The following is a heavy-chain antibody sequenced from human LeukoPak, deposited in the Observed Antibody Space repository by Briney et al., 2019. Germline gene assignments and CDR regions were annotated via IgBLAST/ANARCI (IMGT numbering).Heavy chain of an antibody. CDR3: ARLSVGAADY. CDR1: SGSISCSNHY. V-gene: IGHV4-39*01. Sequence: SDTLSLTWIVSSGSISCSNHYWGWIRQPPGKGLEGIGSIYHTGSTYYNPSLKSRVTISVDTSKSQFSLKLSSVTAADTAMYYCARLSVGAADYWGQGTLVTVSS. CDR2: IYHTGST. D-gene: IGHD1-26*01. J-gene: IGHJ4*02.